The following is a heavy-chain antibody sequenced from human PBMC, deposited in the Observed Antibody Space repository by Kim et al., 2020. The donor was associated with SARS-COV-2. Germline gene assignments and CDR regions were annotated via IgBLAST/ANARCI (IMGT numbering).Heavy chain of an antibody. CDR3: ARGKAYCSSTSCPYYFDY. CDR1: GGSFSGYY. Sequence: SETLSLTCAVYGGSFSGYYWSWIRQPPGKGLEWIGEINHSGSTNYNPSLKSRVTISVDTSKNQFSLKLSSVTAADTAVYYCARGKAYCSSTSCPYYFDYWGQGTLVTVSS. D-gene: IGHD2-2*01. V-gene: IGHV4-34*01. J-gene: IGHJ4*02. CDR2: INHSGST.